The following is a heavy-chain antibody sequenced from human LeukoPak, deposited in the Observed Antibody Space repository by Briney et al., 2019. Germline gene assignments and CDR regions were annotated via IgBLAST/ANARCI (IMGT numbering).Heavy chain of an antibody. V-gene: IGHV3-11*03. CDR2: ITTRSTYT. D-gene: IGHD2-2*01. CDR1: GFTFSDYY. CDR3: ARLRGYCSSTSCYGYYFDS. J-gene: IGHJ4*02. Sequence: GGSLGLSCAASGFTFSDYYMSWIRQAPGKGLECVSYITTRSTYTNCADSVKGRFTISRDNAKNSLYLQMNSLRAEDTAVYYCARLRGYCSSTSCYGYYFDSWGQGTLVTVSS.